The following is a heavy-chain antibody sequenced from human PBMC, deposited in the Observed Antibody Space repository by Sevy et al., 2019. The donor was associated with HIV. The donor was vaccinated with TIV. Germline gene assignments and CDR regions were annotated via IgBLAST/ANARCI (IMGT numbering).Heavy chain of an antibody. V-gene: IGHV3-30*18. CDR2: ISYDGSNK. Sequence: GGSLRLSCAASGFTFSSYGMHWVRQAPGKGLEWVAVISYDGSNKYYADSVKGRFTISRDNSKNTLYLQRNSLRAEETAVYYCAKDRLAYYYGSGSSSDAFDIWGQGTMVTVSS. D-gene: IGHD3-10*01. CDR1: GFTFSSYG. CDR3: AKDRLAYYYGSGSSSDAFDI. J-gene: IGHJ3*02.